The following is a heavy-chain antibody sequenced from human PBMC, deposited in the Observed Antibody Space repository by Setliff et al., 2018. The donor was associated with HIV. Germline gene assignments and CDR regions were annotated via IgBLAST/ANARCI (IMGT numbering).Heavy chain of an antibody. CDR1: GFTFSSYA. CDR3: AREGYYDTSAYFY. V-gene: IGHV3-23*01. J-gene: IGHJ4*02. Sequence: GSLRLSCAASGFTFSSYAMSWVRQAPGKGLEWVSAISGSGGSTYYADSVKGRFTISRDNAKNSLYLQMNSLRAEDTAVYYCAREGYYDTSAYFYWGQGTLVTVSS. CDR2: ISGSGGST. D-gene: IGHD3-22*01.